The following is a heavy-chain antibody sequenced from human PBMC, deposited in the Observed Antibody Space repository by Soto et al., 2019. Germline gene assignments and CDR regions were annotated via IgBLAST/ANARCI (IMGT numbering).Heavy chain of an antibody. CDR1: GYTFTSYD. Sequence: GASVKVSCKASGYTFTSYDINWVRQATGQGLEWMGWMNPNSGNTGYAQKFQGRVTMTRNTSISTAYMELSSLRSEDTAVYYCARGRLYANYYYYYVDVWGKGTTVTVSS. V-gene: IGHV1-8*01. CDR3: ARGRLYANYYYYYVDV. D-gene: IGHD2-8*01. CDR2: MNPNSGNT. J-gene: IGHJ6*03.